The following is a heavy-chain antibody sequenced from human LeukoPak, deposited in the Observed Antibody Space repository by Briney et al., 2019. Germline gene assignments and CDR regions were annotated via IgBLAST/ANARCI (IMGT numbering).Heavy chain of an antibody. J-gene: IGHJ4*02. CDR2: LNPNSGGT. V-gene: IGHV1-2*06. Sequence: ASVKVSCKASGYTFTGYFLVWVLQAPGQGLEWMGRLNPNSGGTNYAQNFQGRVTMTRDTSISTAYMELSRLRSDDTAVYYCAREDELVDFDHWGQGTLVTVSS. CDR3: AREDELVDFDH. D-gene: IGHD2-21*01. CDR1: GYTFTGYF.